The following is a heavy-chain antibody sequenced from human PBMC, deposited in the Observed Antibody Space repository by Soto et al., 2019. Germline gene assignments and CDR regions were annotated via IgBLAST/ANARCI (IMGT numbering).Heavy chain of an antibody. Sequence: ASVKVSCKASGYKFTTYFIHWVRQAPGQGLEWMGMIHPSGDTGDAQKFRGRVTMTIDTSTTTAYMELRNLPSEDTAVYFSVRGYCTTSPCSGDFQFCGQGTLGTVSS. CDR1: GYKFTTYF. CDR2: IHPSGDT. CDR3: VRGYCTTSPCSGDFQF. V-gene: IGHV1-46*01. J-gene: IGHJ1*01. D-gene: IGHD2-15*01.